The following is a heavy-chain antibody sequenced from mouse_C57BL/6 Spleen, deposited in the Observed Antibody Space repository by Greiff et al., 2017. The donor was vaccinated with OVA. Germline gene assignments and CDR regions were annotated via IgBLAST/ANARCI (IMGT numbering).Heavy chain of an antibody. D-gene: IGHD3-2*02. CDR2: IDPSDSYT. V-gene: IGHV1-50*01. J-gene: IGHJ4*01. Sequence: VQLQQPGAELVKPGASVKLSCKASGYTFTSYWMQWVKQRPGQGLEWIGEIDPSDSYTNYNQKFKGKATLTVDTSSSTAYMQLSSLTSEDSAVYYCARSAQATTAMDYWGQGTSVTVSS. CDR3: ARSAQATTAMDY. CDR1: GYTFTSYW.